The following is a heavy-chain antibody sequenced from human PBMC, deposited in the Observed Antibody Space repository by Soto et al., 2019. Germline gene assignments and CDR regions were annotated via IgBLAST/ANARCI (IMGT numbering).Heavy chain of an antibody. D-gene: IGHD5-18*01. J-gene: IGHJ4*02. Sequence: PGGSLRLSCEASGFRFSSYSIHWVRQAPGKGLEWVAVISSDGSSSDFADSVKGRFAISRDNSRKNTVYLQMNNLRPDDTAVYYCARSSGYSYGFDYWGQGTLVTVSS. CDR2: ISSDGSSS. CDR1: GFRFSSYS. V-gene: IGHV3-30*09. CDR3: ARSSGYSYGFDY.